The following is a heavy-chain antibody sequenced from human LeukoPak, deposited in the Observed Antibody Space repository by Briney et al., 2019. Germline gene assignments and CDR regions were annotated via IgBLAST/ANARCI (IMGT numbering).Heavy chain of an antibody. J-gene: IGHJ5*02. V-gene: IGHV4-59*01. CDR3: ARGSTGQYDP. D-gene: IGHD1-14*01. Sequence: PSETLSLTCSVSGDSISSYYWSWIRQSPGEGLEWIGYVHYSGSSNNNPSLKSRVTMSVDTSKNQFSLKLSSLTAADTAVYYCARGSTGQYDPWGQGILVTVSS. CDR2: VHYSGSS. CDR1: GDSISSYY.